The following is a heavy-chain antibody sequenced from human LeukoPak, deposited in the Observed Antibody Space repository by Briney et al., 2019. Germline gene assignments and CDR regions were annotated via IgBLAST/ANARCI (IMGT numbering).Heavy chain of an antibody. CDR2: IIPMYDST. Sequence: SVKVSCKSSGGVFSGYAMNWVRQAPGQGLEWTGGIIPMYDSTNYAPNFQGRVTITADKSTSTAYMELSRLRSEDTAVYYCARESQEGDSSGYFGYWGQGTQVIVSS. D-gene: IGHD3-22*01. CDR3: ARESQEGDSSGYFGY. V-gene: IGHV1-69*06. J-gene: IGHJ4*02. CDR1: GGVFSGYA.